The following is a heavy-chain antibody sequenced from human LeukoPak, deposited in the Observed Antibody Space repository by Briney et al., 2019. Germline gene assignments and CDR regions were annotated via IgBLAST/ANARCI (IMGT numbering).Heavy chain of an antibody. V-gene: IGHV1-8*01. Sequence: ASVKVSCKASGYTFTSYDINWVRQATGQGLEWMGWMNPNSGNTGYAQKFQGRVTMTRNTSISTAYMELSSLRSEDTAVYYCARGLDGYNYVAGIYWGQGTLVTVSS. CDR1: GYTFTSYD. J-gene: IGHJ4*02. D-gene: IGHD5-24*01. CDR3: ARGLDGYNYVAGIY. CDR2: MNPNSGNT.